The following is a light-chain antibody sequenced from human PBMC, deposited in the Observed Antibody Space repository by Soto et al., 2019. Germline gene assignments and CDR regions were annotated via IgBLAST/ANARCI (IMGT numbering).Light chain of an antibody. CDR3: NSYAGSNIYV. CDR2: EVN. CDR1: SSDVGGYNC. Sequence: QSALTQPPSASGSPGQSVTISCTGTSSDVGGYNCVSWYQHHPGKAPKLIIYEVNKRPSVVPNRFSCSKSGNTASLTVSGLQAEDEADYYCNSYAGSNIYVFGTGTKLTVL. J-gene: IGLJ1*01. V-gene: IGLV2-8*01.